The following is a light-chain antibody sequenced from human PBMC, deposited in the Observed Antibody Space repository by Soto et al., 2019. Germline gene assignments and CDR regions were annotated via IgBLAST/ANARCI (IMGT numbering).Light chain of an antibody. Sequence: EIVMTQSPATLSVSPGGRATLSCRASQSISDTLAWYQQKAGQAPRLLIYSTSSRATGIPDRFSGSGSGTDFTLTISRLEPEDFAVYYCQQFVRSLWTFGQGTKVDI. CDR2: STS. CDR1: QSISDT. V-gene: IGKV3-20*01. CDR3: QQFVRSLWT. J-gene: IGKJ1*01.